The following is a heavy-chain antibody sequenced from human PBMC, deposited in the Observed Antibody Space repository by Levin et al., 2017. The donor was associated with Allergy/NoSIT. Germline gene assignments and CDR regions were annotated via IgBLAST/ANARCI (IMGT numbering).Heavy chain of an antibody. D-gene: IGHD3-10*01. CDR3: AKGGDMDV. Sequence: GGSLRLSCAASGFSFSIYGIHWVRQAPGKGLEWVALITSDGSSKFFADSVKGRFTISRDNSKNTLHLQMSSLRPEDTAVDYCAKGGDMDVWGQGTTVTVAS. CDR2: ITSDGSSK. V-gene: IGHV3-30*18. CDR1: GFSFSIYG. J-gene: IGHJ6*02.